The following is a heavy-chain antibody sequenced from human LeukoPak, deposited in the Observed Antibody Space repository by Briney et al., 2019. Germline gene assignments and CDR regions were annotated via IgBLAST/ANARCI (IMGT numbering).Heavy chain of an antibody. D-gene: IGHD5-24*01. CDR2: IYYSGST. CDR1: GGSISSYY. V-gene: IGHV4-59*01. Sequence: SETLSLTCTVSGGSISSYYWSWIRQPPGKGLGWIGYIYYSGSTNYNPSLKSRVTISVDTSKNQFSLKLSSVTAADTAVYYCARWLQSSFDIWGQGTMVTVSS. J-gene: IGHJ3*02. CDR3: ARWLQSSFDI.